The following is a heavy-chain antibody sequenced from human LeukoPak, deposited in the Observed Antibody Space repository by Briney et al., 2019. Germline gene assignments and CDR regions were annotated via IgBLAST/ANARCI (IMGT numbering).Heavy chain of an antibody. V-gene: IGHV5-51*01. Sequence: GESLKISCKGSGYSITSDWSGWVRQMPGKGLEWMGIIYPGDSDTRYSPSFQGQVTISADKSISTAYLQWSSLKASDTAMYYCARLRNSYGQVHGMDVWGQGTTVTVSS. J-gene: IGHJ6*02. CDR3: ARLRNSYGQVHGMDV. D-gene: IGHD5-18*01. CDR1: GYSITSDW. CDR2: IYPGDSDT.